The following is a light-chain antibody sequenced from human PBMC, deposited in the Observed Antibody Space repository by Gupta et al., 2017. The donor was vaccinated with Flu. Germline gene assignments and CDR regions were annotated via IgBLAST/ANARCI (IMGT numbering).Light chain of an antibody. Sequence: PSSLSESVGDRVTSTCRASKSISSWLAWYQQKPGQAPKLLIYKASRVESGVPSRFSGSGYGTEFTLTISSLQPDDFASYYCQQDNSCPWTFGQGTKVEIK. CDR3: QQDNSCPWT. J-gene: IGKJ1*01. CDR2: KAS. CDR1: KSISSW. V-gene: IGKV1-5*03.